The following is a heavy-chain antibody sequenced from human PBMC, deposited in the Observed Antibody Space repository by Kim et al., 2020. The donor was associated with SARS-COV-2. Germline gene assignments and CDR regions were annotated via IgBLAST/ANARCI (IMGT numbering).Heavy chain of an antibody. V-gene: IGHV3-9*01. J-gene: IGHJ4*02. CDR3: AKEVGVVTAMVTVFDY. Sequence: GGSLRLSCAASGFTFDDYAMHWVRQAPGKGLEWVSGMSWNSGSIVYADSVKGRFTISRDNAKNSLYLQMNSLRAEDTALYYCAKEVGVVTAMVTVFDYWGQGTLVTVSS. CDR1: GFTFDDYA. CDR2: MSWNSGSI. D-gene: IGHD5-18*01.